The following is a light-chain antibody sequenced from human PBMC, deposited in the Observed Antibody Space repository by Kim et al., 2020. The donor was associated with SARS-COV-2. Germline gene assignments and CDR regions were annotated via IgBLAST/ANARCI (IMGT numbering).Light chain of an antibody. Sequence: GQSIASSCSGTNNDDAVYNDVSWYQLRRGKAPKRLIYDVNKRPAGVSIRFSGSKSGNTASLTISGLQAEDEADYYCTSYTRSFTYVFGTGTKVTVL. CDR3: TSYTRSFTYV. J-gene: IGLJ1*01. CDR2: DVN. V-gene: IGLV2-14*03. CDR1: NNDDAVYND.